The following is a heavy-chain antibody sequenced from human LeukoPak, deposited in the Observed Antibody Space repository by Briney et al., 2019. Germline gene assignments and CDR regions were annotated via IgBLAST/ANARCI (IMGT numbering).Heavy chain of an antibody. CDR1: GGSFSGYY. V-gene: IGHV4-34*01. D-gene: IGHD3-10*01. CDR3: ARDARFGELVDY. J-gene: IGHJ4*02. Sequence: SETLSLTCAVYGGSFSGYYWSWIRQPPGKGPEWIGEVNSSGSINYNPSLKSRVTISVDMSENQFSLKLTSVAAADTAMYYCARDARFGELVDYWGRGTLVTVSS. CDR2: VNSSGSI.